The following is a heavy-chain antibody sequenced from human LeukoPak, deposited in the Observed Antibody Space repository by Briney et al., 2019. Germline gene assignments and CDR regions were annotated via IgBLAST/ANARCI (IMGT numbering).Heavy chain of an antibody. J-gene: IGHJ6*03. Sequence: SVKVSCKASGGTFTSYAISWVRQAPGQGLEWMGRIIPILGIANYAQKFQGRVTITADKSTSTAYMELSSLRSADTAVYYCARDGRYTGGAYYYMEVWGKGTTVTVSS. CDR2: IIPILGIA. CDR1: GGTFTSYA. CDR3: ARDGRYTGGAYYYMEV. V-gene: IGHV1-69*04. D-gene: IGHD2-8*02.